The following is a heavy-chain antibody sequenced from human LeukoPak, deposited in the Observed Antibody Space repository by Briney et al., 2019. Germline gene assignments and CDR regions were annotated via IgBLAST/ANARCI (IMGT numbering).Heavy chain of an antibody. CDR2: INPNSGGT. CDR3: ARSDYDSSGYYRAHLGSNIDY. CDR1: GYTFTGYY. Sequence: ASVKVSCKASGYTFTGYYMHWVRQAPGQGLEWMGWINPNSGGTNYAQKFQGRVTMTRDTSISTAYMELSRLRSDDTAVYYCARSDYDSSGYYRAHLGSNIDYWGQGTLVTVSS. V-gene: IGHV1-2*02. J-gene: IGHJ4*02. D-gene: IGHD3-22*01.